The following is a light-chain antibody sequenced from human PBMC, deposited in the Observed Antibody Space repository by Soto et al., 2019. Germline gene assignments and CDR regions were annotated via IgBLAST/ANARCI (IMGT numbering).Light chain of an antibody. CDR2: DAY. J-gene: IGKJ4*01. CDR3: QQYSSYSPLT. V-gene: IGKV1-5*01. Sequence: DIQMTQSPSTLSASVGDRVTITCRASQSISSWLAWYQQKPGKAPKLLIYDAYSLESGIPSRFSGRRSGTEFTLTIASVQPEDFATYYCQQYSSYSPLTFGGGTKVEIK. CDR1: QSISSW.